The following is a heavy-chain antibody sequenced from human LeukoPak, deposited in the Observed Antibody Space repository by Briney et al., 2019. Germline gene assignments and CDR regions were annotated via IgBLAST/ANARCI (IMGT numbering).Heavy chain of an antibody. CDR3: ARIQLGYCSSTSCYNLPGVRFDP. D-gene: IGHD2-2*02. J-gene: IGHJ5*02. Sequence: SETLSLTCAVYGGSFSGYYWSWIRQPPGKGLEWIGEINHSGSTNYNPSLKSRVTISVDTSKNQFSLKLSSVTAADTAVYYCARIQLGYCSSTSCYNLPGVRFDPWGQGTLSPSPQ. CDR2: INHSGST. V-gene: IGHV4-34*01. CDR1: GGSFSGYY.